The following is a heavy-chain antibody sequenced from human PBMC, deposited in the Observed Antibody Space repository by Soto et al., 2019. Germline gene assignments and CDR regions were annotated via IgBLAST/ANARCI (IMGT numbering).Heavy chain of an antibody. CDR3: AREGGDYNWFDP. Sequence: PSETLSLTCTVSGGSISSGDYYWSWIRQPPGKGLEWIGYIYYSGSTYYNQSLKSRVTISVDTSKNQFSLKLSSVTAADTAVYYCAREGGDYNWFDPWGQGTLVTVSS. CDR1: GGSISSGDYY. D-gene: IGHD3-10*01. J-gene: IGHJ5*02. CDR2: IYYSGST. V-gene: IGHV4-30-4*01.